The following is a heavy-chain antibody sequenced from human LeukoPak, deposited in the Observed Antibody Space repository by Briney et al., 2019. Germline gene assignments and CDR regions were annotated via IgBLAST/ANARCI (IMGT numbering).Heavy chain of an antibody. CDR1: GFTFSSYG. D-gene: IGHD3-9*01. Sequence: GGSLRLSCAASGFTFSSYGMHWVRQAPGKGLEWVAFIRYDGSNKYYADSVKGRFTISRDNSKNTLYLQMNSLRAEDTAVYYCAKDRLRYFDWFTPPDYWGQGTLVTVSS. V-gene: IGHV3-30*02. J-gene: IGHJ4*02. CDR3: AKDRLRYFDWFTPPDY. CDR2: IRYDGSNK.